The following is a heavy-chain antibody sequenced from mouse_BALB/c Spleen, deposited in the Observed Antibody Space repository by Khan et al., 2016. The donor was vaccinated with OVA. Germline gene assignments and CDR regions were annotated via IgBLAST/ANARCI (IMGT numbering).Heavy chain of an antibody. D-gene: IGHD4-1*01. CDR1: GYTFTNYV. V-gene: IGHV1S136*01. Sequence: VQLKQSGPELVEPGASVKMSCKASGYTFTNYVIHWVKQKPGQGLEWIGYINPDNADTRYNEKFKGKATLTSDISSTSAYMELLSLTSEDSAVSYSAREASSWDFSFPYWGQGTLVTVSA. CDR3: AREASSWDFSFPY. J-gene: IGHJ3*01. CDR2: INPDNADT.